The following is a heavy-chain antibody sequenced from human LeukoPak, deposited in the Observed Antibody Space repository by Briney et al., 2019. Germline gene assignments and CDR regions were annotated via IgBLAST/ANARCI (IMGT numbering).Heavy chain of an antibody. V-gene: IGHV3-30-3*01. CDR1: GFTFSSYA. CDR3: ARDGVDQLLFYYRMDV. Sequence: GGSLRLSCAASGFTFSSYAMHWVRQAPGKGLEWVAVISYDGSNKYYADSVKSRFTISRDNSKNTLYLQMNSLRAEDTAVYYCARDGVDQLLFYYRMDVWGQGTTVTVSS. CDR2: ISYDGSNK. D-gene: IGHD2-2*01. J-gene: IGHJ6*02.